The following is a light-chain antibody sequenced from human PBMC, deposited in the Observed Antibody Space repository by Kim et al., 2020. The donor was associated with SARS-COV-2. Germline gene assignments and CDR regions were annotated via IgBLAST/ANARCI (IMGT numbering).Light chain of an antibody. V-gene: IGKV3D-15*01. CDR1: QSVGSN. J-gene: IGKJ2*01. CDR3: QQYNNWFMYT. CDR2: GAS. Sequence: EIVMTQSPATLSVSPGERASLSCRASQSVGSNLDWYQQKPGQAPRLLIYGASTRATGTPARFSGSVSGTEFTLTISSLQSEDFAVYYCQQYNNWFMYTFGQGTKLEI.